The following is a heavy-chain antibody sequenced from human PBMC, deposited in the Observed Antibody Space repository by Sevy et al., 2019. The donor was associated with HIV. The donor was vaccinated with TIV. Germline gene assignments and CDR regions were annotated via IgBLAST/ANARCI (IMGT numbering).Heavy chain of an antibody. Sequence: ASVKVSCKASGYTFTSYGISWVRQAPGQGLEWMGWISAYNGNTNYAQKLQGRVTMTTDTSTSTAYLELMSLRSDDTAVDYCAREEGSGGYGGGYFDYWGQGTLVTVSS. CDR1: GYTFTSYG. CDR2: ISAYNGNT. J-gene: IGHJ4*02. D-gene: IGHD6-13*01. CDR3: AREEGSGGYGGGYFDY. V-gene: IGHV1-18*01.